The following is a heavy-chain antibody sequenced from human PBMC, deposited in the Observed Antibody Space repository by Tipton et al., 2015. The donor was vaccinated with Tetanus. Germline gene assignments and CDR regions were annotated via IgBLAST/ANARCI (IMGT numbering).Heavy chain of an antibody. D-gene: IGHD2-8*01. Sequence: LSLTCTLSGGLITTGGYSWGWIRQTPGQGLEWIGYIYQTDSTYYNPSLRSRLTISISRSKNQFSLKLTSVTAADTAVYFCARRSYCTSTRCFDAFDLWGPGTRVTVSS. V-gene: IGHV4-30-2*01. CDR2: IYQTDST. J-gene: IGHJ3*01. CDR1: GGLITTGGYS. CDR3: ARRSYCTSTRCFDAFDL.